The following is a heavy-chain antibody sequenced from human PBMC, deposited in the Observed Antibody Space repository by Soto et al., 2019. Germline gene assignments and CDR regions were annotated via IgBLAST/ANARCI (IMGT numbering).Heavy chain of an antibody. Sequence: EVQLVESGGGLVQPGGSLRLSCAASGFTVSSNYMSWVRQAPGKGLEWVSLIYSGGSTSYADSVKGRFTISRDNSKNTLYLQMNSLRVEDTAVYYCAREFRVLVVPAVGGWGQGTLVTVSS. CDR2: IYSGGST. D-gene: IGHD2-2*01. CDR1: GFTVSSNY. V-gene: IGHV3-66*01. J-gene: IGHJ1*01. CDR3: AREFRVLVVPAVGG.